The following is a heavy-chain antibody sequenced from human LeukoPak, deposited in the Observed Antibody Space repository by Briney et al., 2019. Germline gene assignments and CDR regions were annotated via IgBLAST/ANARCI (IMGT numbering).Heavy chain of an antibody. V-gene: IGHV3-7*01. CDR2: IKQDGSEK. CDR1: GFTFSTFW. D-gene: IGHD6-13*01. Sequence: GGSLRLSCAASGFTFSTFWMSWVRQAPGKGLEWVANIKQDGSEKYYVDSVKGRFTISRDNAKNSLYLQMNSLRAEDTAVYYCARAGGSSWADYWGQGTLVAVSS. J-gene: IGHJ4*02. CDR3: ARAGGSSWADY.